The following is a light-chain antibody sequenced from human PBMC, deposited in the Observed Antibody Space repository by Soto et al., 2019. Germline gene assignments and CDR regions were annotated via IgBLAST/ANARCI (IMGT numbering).Light chain of an antibody. CDR1: QGISNY. CDR3: QQLTSYPRST. J-gene: IGKJ5*01. Sequence: DIQFAQSPSFLSSSVSDRFTITCQVSQGISNYLAWYQQRPGKAPKLLIYAASTLQTGVPSRFSGSGSGTEFTLTISSLQPEDFATYHCQQLTSYPRSTFGQGARLEIK. CDR2: AAS. V-gene: IGKV1-9*01.